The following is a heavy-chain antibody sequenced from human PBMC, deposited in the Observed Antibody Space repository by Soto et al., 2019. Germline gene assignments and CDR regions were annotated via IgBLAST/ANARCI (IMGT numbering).Heavy chain of an antibody. V-gene: IGHV4-34*01. Sequence: QVQLQQWGAGLLKPSETLSLTCAVYGGSFSGYYWSWIRQPPGKGLEWIGEINHSGSTNYNPSLKERGTKTVDTSKNQFSLKLSSVTAADTAVYYCARRDDEVGSGSYCYWGQGTLVTVSS. D-gene: IGHD3-10*01. J-gene: IGHJ4*02. CDR1: GGSFSGYY. CDR2: INHSGST. CDR3: ARRDDEVGSGSYCY.